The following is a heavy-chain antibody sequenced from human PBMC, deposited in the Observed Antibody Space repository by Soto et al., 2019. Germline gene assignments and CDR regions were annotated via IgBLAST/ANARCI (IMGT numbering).Heavy chain of an antibody. J-gene: IGHJ6*02. D-gene: IGHD2-2*03. CDR2: IYHSGGT. CDR3: ARLNGYCVSTGCHGYYGMDV. CDR1: GGSISSSNW. V-gene: IGHV4-4*02. Sequence: SETLSLTCAVSGGSISSSNWWSWVRQPPGKGLEWIGEIYHSGGTYYNPSLKSRVTISADTSINEFSLRLSSVTAADTAVYYCARLNGYCVSTGCHGYYGMDVWGQGTTVTVSS.